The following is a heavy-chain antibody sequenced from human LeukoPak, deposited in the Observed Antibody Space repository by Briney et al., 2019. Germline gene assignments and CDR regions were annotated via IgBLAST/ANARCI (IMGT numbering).Heavy chain of an antibody. J-gene: IGHJ5*02. Sequence: GGSLRLSCVVSGLTVSNNYMSWVRQAPGKGLEWVSDIYSDGTTRNADSVKGRFTISRDNSKNTVYLQMDSLRAEDTAVYYCARDKDAWGQGTLVTVSS. CDR3: ARDKDA. V-gene: IGHV3-66*01. CDR2: IYSDGTT. CDR1: GLTVSNNY.